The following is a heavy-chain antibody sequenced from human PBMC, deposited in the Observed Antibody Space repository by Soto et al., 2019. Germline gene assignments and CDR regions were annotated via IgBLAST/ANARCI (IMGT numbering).Heavy chain of an antibody. D-gene: IGHD1-20*01. CDR1: GFTFNNYA. J-gene: IGHJ4*02. CDR3: AKDRLAGIFDY. V-gene: IGHV3-23*01. CDR2: ISATGGST. Sequence: GGSLRLSCAASGFTFNNYAMNWVRQAPGKGLEWVATISATGGSTYYADSVKGRFTISRDNSKNTLYLQMNGLRVEDTAVYYCAKDRLAGIFDYGARGPRAPFSS.